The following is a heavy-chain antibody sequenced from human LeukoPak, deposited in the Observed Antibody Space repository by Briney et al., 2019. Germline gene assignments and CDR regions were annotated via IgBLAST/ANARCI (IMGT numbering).Heavy chain of an antibody. Sequence: ASVKVSCKASVYTFTGYYMHWGRQAPGQGLEWMGWINPNSGGTNYAQKFQSRVTMTRDMSISTAYIELRRLRSDDTAVYYCARHTAMVTYWFDPWGQGTLVTVSS. CDR1: VYTFTGYY. V-gene: IGHV1-2*02. J-gene: IGHJ5*02. D-gene: IGHD5-18*01. CDR3: ARHTAMVTYWFDP. CDR2: INPNSGGT.